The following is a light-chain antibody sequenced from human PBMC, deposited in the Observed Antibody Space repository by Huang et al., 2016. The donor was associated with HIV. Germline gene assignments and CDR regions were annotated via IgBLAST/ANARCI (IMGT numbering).Light chain of an antibody. CDR2: LGS. CDR1: QSLLHNNGYNY. CDR3: MQALQTPRT. V-gene: IGKV2-28*01. J-gene: IGKJ1*01. Sequence: DIVMTQSPLSLPVTPGEPASISCRSSQSLLHNNGYNYLDWYLQKPGQSPQLLIYLGSNRASGVPDRFSGSGSGTDFTLKISREEAEDVGVYYCMQALQTPRTFGQGTKVEIK.